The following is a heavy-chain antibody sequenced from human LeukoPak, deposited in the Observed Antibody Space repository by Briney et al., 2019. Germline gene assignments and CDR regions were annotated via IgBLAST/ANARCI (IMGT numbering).Heavy chain of an antibody. Sequence: SVKVSCKASGGTFSSYAISWVRQAPGQGLEWMGRIIPILGIANYAQKFQGRVTITADKSTSTAYMELSSLRSEDTAVYYCARGPSYWYFDLWGRGTLVTVSS. CDR2: IIPILGIA. J-gene: IGHJ2*01. CDR1: GGTFSSYA. V-gene: IGHV1-69*04. CDR3: ARGPSYWYFDL.